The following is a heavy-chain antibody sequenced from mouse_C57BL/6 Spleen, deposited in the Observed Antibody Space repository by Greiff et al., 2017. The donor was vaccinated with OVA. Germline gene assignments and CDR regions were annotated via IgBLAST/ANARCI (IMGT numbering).Heavy chain of an antibody. D-gene: IGHD2-4*01. CDR1: GFTFSDYG. Sequence: EVQLVESGGGLVKPGGSLKLSCAASGFTFSDYGMHWVRQAPEKGLEWVAYISSGSSTIYYADTVKGRFTISRDNAKNTLFLQMTSLRSEDTAMYYCARPYDYDSFAYWGQGTLVTVSA. CDR3: ARPYDYDSFAY. J-gene: IGHJ3*01. V-gene: IGHV5-17*01. CDR2: ISSGSSTI.